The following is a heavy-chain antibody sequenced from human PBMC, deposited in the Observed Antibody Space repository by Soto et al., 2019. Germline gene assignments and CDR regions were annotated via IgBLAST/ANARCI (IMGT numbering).Heavy chain of an antibody. V-gene: IGHV1-46*01. J-gene: IGHJ3*02. Sequence: QVQLVQSGAEVKKPGASVKVSCKASGYTFTSYYMHWVRQAPGQGLEWMGIINPTSGGTHYAQKFQGRVTMTRDTSTSTVSMELSSLRSEDTAVYYCARGMTTVPSDAFDIWGQGTMVTVSS. CDR2: INPTSGGT. CDR3: ARGMTTVPSDAFDI. CDR1: GYTFTSYY. D-gene: IGHD4-4*01.